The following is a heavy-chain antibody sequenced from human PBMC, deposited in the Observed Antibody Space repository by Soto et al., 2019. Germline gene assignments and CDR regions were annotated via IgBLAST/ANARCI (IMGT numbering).Heavy chain of an antibody. CDR2: ICDDGSNK. CDR1: GFTFSSYG. Sequence: QVQLVVSGGGVVQPGRSLRLSCAASGFTFSSYGMHWVRQAPGKGLEWVAVICDDGSNKYYADSVKGRFTISRDNSKNTLYRQMHSLRAEDTAVYYCARDGVDSRGDTKGLDAFDIWGQGPMVTVSS. V-gene: IGHV3-33*01. D-gene: IGHD3-22*01. J-gene: IGHJ3*02. CDR3: ARDGVDSRGDTKGLDAFDI.